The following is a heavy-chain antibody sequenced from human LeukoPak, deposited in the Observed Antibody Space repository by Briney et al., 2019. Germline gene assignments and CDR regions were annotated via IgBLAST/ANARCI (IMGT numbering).Heavy chain of an antibody. J-gene: IGHJ4*02. Sequence: GGSLRLSCAASGFTFSSYAMHWVRQAPGKGLEWVAVISYDGSNKYYADSMKGRFTISRDNSKNTLYLQMNSLRAEDTAVYHCANGGSMAHEKIHNWGQGTLVTVSS. CDR2: ISYDGSNK. CDR1: GFTFSSYA. V-gene: IGHV3-30-3*01. D-gene: IGHD2/OR15-2a*01. CDR3: ANGGSMAHEKIHN.